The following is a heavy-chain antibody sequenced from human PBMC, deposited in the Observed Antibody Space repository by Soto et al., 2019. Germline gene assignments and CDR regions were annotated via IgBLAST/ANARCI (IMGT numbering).Heavy chain of an antibody. V-gene: IGHV1-3*01. CDR1: GYSFSTHS. CDR3: ARGKGMEENYYYYGMDV. D-gene: IGHD1-1*01. Sequence: VSCKASGYSFSTHSIHWVRQAPGQGLEWMGWINGGNGNTKYSQKFRDRVTITRDASASTGYMELSSLRSEDTAVYYCARGKGMEENYYYYGMDVWGQGTTVTVSS. CDR2: INGGNGNT. J-gene: IGHJ6*02.